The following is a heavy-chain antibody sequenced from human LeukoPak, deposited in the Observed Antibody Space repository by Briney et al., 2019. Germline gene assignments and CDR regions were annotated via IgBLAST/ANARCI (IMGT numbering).Heavy chain of an antibody. CDR3: ATGMELLVDY. CDR2: VDPEDGET. Sequence: ASVKISCKDSGYHFTDYYMHWVQQAPGKGLEWMGLVDPEDGETIYAEKFQGRVTITADTSTDTAYMELSSLRSEDTAVYYRATGMELLVDYWGQGTPVTVSS. J-gene: IGHJ4*02. V-gene: IGHV1-69-2*01. CDR1: GYHFTDYY. D-gene: IGHD3-3*01.